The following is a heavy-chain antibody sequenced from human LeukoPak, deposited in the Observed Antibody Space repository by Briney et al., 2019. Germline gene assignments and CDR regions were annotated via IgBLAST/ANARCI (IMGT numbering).Heavy chain of an antibody. Sequence: PGGSLRLSCAVSGLTFSSYGMHWVRQAPGKGLEWVAIIWYDGSNTYYADSVKGRFTISRDNSKNTLYLEMNSLRAEDTAVYYCAKDRGIAARVFDYWGQGTLVTVSS. CDR2: IWYDGSNT. CDR3: AKDRGIAARVFDY. D-gene: IGHD6-6*01. CDR1: GLTFSSYG. J-gene: IGHJ4*02. V-gene: IGHV3-33*06.